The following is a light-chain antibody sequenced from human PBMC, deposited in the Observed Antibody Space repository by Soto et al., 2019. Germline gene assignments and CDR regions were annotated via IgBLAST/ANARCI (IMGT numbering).Light chain of an antibody. Sequence: DIQMTQSPSTLSASVGDRVTITCRASQSINSWLAWYQQKPGKAPRLLIYRASSLEGGVPSRFSGSGSGAEFTLTITSLQPDDFATYYSQHYDSYSGTFGPGTKVDIK. CDR2: RAS. V-gene: IGKV1-5*03. J-gene: IGKJ3*01. CDR3: QHYDSYSGT. CDR1: QSINSW.